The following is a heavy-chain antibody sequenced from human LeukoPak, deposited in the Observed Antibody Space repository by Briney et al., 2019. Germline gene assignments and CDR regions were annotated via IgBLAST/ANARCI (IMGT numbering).Heavy chain of an antibody. CDR2: IIPIFDTA. CDR3: AIKQAVIIGRFDP. V-gene: IGHV1-69*15. D-gene: IGHD3-3*01. CDR1: GGTFSSYA. J-gene: IGHJ5*02. Sequence: SVKVSCKASGGTFSSYAISWVRQAPGQGLEWMGRIIPIFDTANYAQKFQGRVTITADESTSTAYMELSSLRSEDTAVYYCAIKQAVIIGRFDPWGQGTLVTVSS.